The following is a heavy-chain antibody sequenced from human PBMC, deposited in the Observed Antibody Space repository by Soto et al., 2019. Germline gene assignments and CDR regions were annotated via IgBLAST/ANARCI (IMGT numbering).Heavy chain of an antibody. Sequence: ASVKVSCKASGYTFTSYAMHWVRQAPGQRLEWMGWINAGNGNTKYSQKFQGRVTITRDTSASTAYMELSSLRSEDTAVYYCAKGTPGYSGLNRFDPWGQGTLVTVSS. CDR1: GYTFTSYA. D-gene: IGHD3-22*01. V-gene: IGHV1-3*01. J-gene: IGHJ5*02. CDR3: AKGTPGYSGLNRFDP. CDR2: INAGNGNT.